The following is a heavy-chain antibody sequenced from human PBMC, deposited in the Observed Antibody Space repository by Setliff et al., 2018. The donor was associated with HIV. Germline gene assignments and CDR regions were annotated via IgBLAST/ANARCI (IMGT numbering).Heavy chain of an antibody. D-gene: IGHD1-1*01. Sequence: PGESLKISCKGSAYSFTTFWIAWVRQMPGKGLEWMGIIYPGDSDTTYSPSFQGQVTISVDKSISTAYLQWSSLKGSDSAMYYCARQTVHTTHSLDFGSPNRDYYYGMDVWGQGTTVTVSS. V-gene: IGHV5-51*01. CDR2: IYPGDSDT. CDR3: ARQTVHTTHSLDFGSPNRDYYYGMDV. CDR1: AYSFTTFW. J-gene: IGHJ6*02.